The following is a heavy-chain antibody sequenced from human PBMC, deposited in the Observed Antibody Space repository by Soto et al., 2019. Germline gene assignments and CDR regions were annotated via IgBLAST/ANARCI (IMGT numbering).Heavy chain of an antibody. CDR1: GFTFSSYG. Sequence: GGSLRLSCAASGFTFSSYGMHWVRQAPGKGLEWVAVIWYDGSNKYYADSVKGRFTISRDNSKNTLYLQRNSLRAEDTAVYYCARELDTMVRGQRRGYYYGMDVWGQGTTVTVSS. CDR2: IWYDGSNK. V-gene: IGHV3-33*01. CDR3: ARELDTMVRGQRRGYYYGMDV. J-gene: IGHJ6*02. D-gene: IGHD3-10*01.